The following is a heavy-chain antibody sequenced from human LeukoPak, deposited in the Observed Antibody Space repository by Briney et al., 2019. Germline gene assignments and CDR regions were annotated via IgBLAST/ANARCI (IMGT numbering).Heavy chain of an antibody. Sequence: PSETLSLTCAVYRGSFSGYYWSWIRQPPGRGLEWVVEINHSVSTNYNPSLKSRVTISVDTSKNQFSLKLSSVTAADTAVYYCVRPTVTKAFDIWGQGTMVTVSS. CDR2: INHSVST. V-gene: IGHV4-34*01. CDR3: VRPTVTKAFDI. CDR1: RGSFSGYY. J-gene: IGHJ3*02. D-gene: IGHD4-17*01.